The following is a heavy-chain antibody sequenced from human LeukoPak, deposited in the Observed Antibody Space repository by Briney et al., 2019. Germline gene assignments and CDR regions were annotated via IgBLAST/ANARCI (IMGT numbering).Heavy chain of an antibody. V-gene: IGHV4-39*01. CDR3: ARLDDDYGDYVFDD. D-gene: IGHD4-17*01. CDR2: IYYSGST. J-gene: IGHJ4*02. Sequence: SETLSLTXTVSGGSISSSNFYWGWIRQPPGKGLEWIGSIYYSGSTYYNPSLKSRVTISVDTSKNHFSLKLSSVTAADTAVYYCARLDDDYGDYVFDDWGQGTLVTVSS. CDR1: GGSISSSNFY.